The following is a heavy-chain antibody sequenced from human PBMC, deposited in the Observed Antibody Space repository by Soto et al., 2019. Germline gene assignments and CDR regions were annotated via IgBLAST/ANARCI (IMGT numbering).Heavy chain of an antibody. CDR2: ISSSSSYI. CDR3: ARAGVYCTNGVCTYYYSYGMDV. CDR1: GFAFSSYS. J-gene: IGHJ6*02. Sequence: EVQLVESGGGLVKPGGSLRLSCAASGFAFSSYSMNWVRQAPGKGLEWVSSISSSSSYIYYADSVKGRFTISRDNAKNSLYLQMNSLRAEDTAVYYCARAGVYCTNGVCTYYYSYGMDVWGQGTTVTVSS. D-gene: IGHD2-8*01. V-gene: IGHV3-21*01.